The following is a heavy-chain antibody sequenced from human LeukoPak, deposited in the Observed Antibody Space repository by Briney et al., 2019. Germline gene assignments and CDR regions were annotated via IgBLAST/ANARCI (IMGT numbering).Heavy chain of an antibody. V-gene: IGHV1-8*01. J-gene: IGHJ3*02. CDR1: GFTFTSDE. CDR2: MNPNSGNT. Sequence: ASVKVSCKASGFTFTSDEINWLRQATGQGLEWMGWMNPNSGNTAYAQNFQGRVTMTRDTSISTAFMELSSLRSEDTAVYYCERGPPWRGFDIWGQGTMVTVSS. D-gene: IGHD5-24*01. CDR3: ERGPPWRGFDI.